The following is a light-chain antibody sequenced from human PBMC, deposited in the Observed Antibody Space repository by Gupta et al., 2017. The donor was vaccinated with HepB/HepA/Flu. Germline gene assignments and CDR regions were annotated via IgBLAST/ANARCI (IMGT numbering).Light chain of an antibody. J-gene: IGLJ2*01. CDR1: SSNIGTYR. V-gene: IGLV1-47*01. CDR3: AACDHNLWGV. CDR2: SNN. Sequence: QSVLTQPPSASGSPGQRVTISCSGSSSNIGTYRVYWYRQGPGTAPKLLIYSNNQRPSGVPDRFSGSKSGTSASLAISGLRSEDEAEYYCAACDHNLWGVFGGGTKLTVL.